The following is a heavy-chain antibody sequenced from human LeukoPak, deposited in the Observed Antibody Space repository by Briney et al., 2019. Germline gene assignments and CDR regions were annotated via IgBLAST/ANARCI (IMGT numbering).Heavy chain of an antibody. Sequence: GGSLRLSCAASGFTFSSYWMSWVRQAPGKGLEWVANIKQDGSEKYSVDSVKGRFTISRDNAKNSLYLRMNSLRAEDTAVYYCARENSHQLPYTLDYWGQGTLVTVSS. V-gene: IGHV3-7*01. J-gene: IGHJ4*02. CDR1: GFTFSSYW. D-gene: IGHD2-2*01. CDR3: ARENSHQLPYTLDY. CDR2: IKQDGSEK.